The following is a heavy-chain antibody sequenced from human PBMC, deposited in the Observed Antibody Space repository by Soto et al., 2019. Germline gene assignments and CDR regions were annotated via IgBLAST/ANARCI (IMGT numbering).Heavy chain of an antibody. J-gene: IGHJ4*02. CDR2: ISSNGSKK. D-gene: IGHD6-13*01. V-gene: IGHV3-30*04. CDR3: ARATEEGGYSSSYDY. Sequence: PGGCRRLSWVPAGFTFSSYSMDWVRHVPGKGLEWVAVISSNGSKKNSAESVKGRFTITRDNSKNTVYLQMNSLRAEDTAVYYCARATEEGGYSSSYDYWGQGTLVTVSS. CDR1: GFTFSSYS.